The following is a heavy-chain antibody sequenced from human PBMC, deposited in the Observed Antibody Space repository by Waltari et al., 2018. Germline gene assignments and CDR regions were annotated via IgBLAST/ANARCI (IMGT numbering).Heavy chain of an antibody. Sequence: QVQLVESGGGVVQPGVSLRLSCAASGFTFSSYGMHWVRQAPGKGLEWVAFIRYDGSNKYYADSVKGRFTISRDNSKNTLYLQMNSLRAEDTAVYYCAYDYGYYFDYWGQGTLVTVSS. CDR1: GFTFSSYG. J-gene: IGHJ4*02. CDR3: AYDYGYYFDY. V-gene: IGHV3-30*02. CDR2: IRYDGSNK. D-gene: IGHD4-17*01.